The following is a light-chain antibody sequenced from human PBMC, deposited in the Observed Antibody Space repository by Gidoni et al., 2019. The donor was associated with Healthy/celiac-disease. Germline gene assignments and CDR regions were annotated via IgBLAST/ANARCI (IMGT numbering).Light chain of an antibody. Sequence: DIVMTQSPDYLAVSLGERATINCKSSQSVLYSSNNKNYLAWYQQKPGQPPKLLIYWASTRESGVPDRFSGSGSGTDFTLTISSLQAEDVAVYYCQQYYGTPPTFGQGTKVEIK. CDR2: WAS. J-gene: IGKJ1*01. V-gene: IGKV4-1*01. CDR1: QSVLYSSNNKNY. CDR3: QQYYGTPPT.